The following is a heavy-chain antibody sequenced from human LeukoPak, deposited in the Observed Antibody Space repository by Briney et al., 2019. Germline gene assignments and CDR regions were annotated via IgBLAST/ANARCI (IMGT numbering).Heavy chain of an antibody. CDR1: GGSISSGGYY. J-gene: IGHJ4*02. V-gene: IGHV4-31*03. CDR2: IYYSGST. CDR3: ARTPRNYYDSSGYYFDY. Sequence: SQTLSLTCTVSGGSISSGGYYWRWIRQHPGTGLEWIGYIYYSGSTYYNPSLKSRVTISVDTSKNQFSLKLSSVTAADTAVYYCARTPRNYYDSSGYYFDYWGQGTLVTVSS. D-gene: IGHD3-22*01.